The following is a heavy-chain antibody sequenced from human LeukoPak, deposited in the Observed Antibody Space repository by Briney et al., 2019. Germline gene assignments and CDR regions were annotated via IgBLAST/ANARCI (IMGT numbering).Heavy chain of an antibody. V-gene: IGHV3-30*18. CDR1: GFTFSSYG. Sequence: GGSLRLSCAASGFTFSSYGMHWVRQAPGKGLEWVAVISYDGSNKYYADSVKGRFTISRDNSKNTLYLQMNSLRAEDTAVYYCANGGSGQYYFDYWGQGTLVTVSS. CDR2: ISYDGSNK. CDR3: ANGGSGQYYFDY. J-gene: IGHJ4*02. D-gene: IGHD6-19*01.